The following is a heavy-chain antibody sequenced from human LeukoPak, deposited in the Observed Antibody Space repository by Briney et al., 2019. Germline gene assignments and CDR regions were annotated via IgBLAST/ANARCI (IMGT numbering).Heavy chain of an antibody. CDR3: VREDCSSPNCYLEDY. Sequence: GASVKVSCKASGGTFSRYAISWVRQAPGQGLEWMGGIIPIFGTANYAQKFQGRVTITADESTSTAYMELSSLRSEDTAVYYCVREDCSSPNCYLEDYWGQGTLVTVSS. CDR2: IIPIFGTA. D-gene: IGHD2-2*01. J-gene: IGHJ4*02. V-gene: IGHV1-69*13. CDR1: GGTFSRYA.